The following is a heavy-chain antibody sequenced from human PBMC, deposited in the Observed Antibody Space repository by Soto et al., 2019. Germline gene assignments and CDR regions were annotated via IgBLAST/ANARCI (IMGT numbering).Heavy chain of an antibody. CDR3: ARDWGYCTNGVCYTGGDYYYYGMDV. CDR2: IIPIFGTA. CDR1: GGTFSSYA. V-gene: IGHV1-69*01. D-gene: IGHD2-8*01. Sequence: QVQLVQSGAEVKKPGSSVKVSCKASGGTFSSYAISWVRQAPGQGLEWMGGIIPIFGTANYAQKFQGRVTITADESTSTVYMELSSLRSEDTAVYYCARDWGYCTNGVCYTGGDYYYYGMDVWGQGTTVTVSS. J-gene: IGHJ6*02.